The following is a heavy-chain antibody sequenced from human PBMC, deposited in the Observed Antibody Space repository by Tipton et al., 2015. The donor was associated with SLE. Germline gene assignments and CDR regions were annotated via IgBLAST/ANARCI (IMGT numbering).Heavy chain of an antibody. J-gene: IGHJ4*02. Sequence: GSLRLSCAASGFTFDDYAMHWVRQAPGKGLEWVSYISSSSSTIYYADSVKGRFTISRDNAKNSLYLQMNSLRVEDTAVYYCARGGSVVPYYFDYWGQGTLVTVSS. CDR3: ARGGSVVPYYFDY. CDR1: GFTFDDYA. V-gene: IGHV3-48*01. D-gene: IGHD2-15*01. CDR2: ISSSSSTI.